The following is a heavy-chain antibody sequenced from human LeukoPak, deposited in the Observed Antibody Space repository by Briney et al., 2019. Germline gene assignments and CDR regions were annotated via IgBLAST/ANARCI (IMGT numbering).Heavy chain of an antibody. V-gene: IGHV3-48*01. J-gene: IGHJ6*03. CDR1: GFTFSSYS. CDR2: ISSSSSTV. CDR3: ATVYTYGDYYYYYYMDV. Sequence: WGSLRLSCAASGFTFSSYSMNWVRQGPGKGLEWVSYISSSSSTVYYADSVKGRFTISRDNAKNSLYLQMNSLRAEDTAVYYCATVYTYGDYYYYYYMDVWGKGTTVTVSS. D-gene: IGHD4-17*01.